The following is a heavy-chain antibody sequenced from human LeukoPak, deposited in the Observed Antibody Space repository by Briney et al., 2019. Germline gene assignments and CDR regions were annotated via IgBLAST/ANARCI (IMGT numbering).Heavy chain of an antibody. CDR1: GGSISSYS. CDR3: AREAVGSTSFDY. J-gene: IGHJ4*02. D-gene: IGHD1-26*01. CDR2: IYTSGST. Sequence: SETLSLTCTVSGGSISSYSWSWIRQPAGKGLEWLGRIYTSGSTNYNPSHKSRVTMSVDTSKNQFSLKMSPVTAADPAVYYWAREAVGSTSFDYWGQGTLVTVSS. V-gene: IGHV4-4*07.